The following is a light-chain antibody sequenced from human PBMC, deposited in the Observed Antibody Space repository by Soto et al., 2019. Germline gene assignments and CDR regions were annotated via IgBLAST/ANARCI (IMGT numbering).Light chain of an antibody. J-gene: IGKJ1*01. CDR1: QSISSY. V-gene: IGKV3-11*01. Sequence: EVVLTQSPDTLSLPPGERATLSCRASQSISSYLAWYQQKPGQAHRLLIYDASNRATGIPARFSGSGSGTDFTLTIRSLEPEDFAVYYCQQRSNWPKTFGQGTKVDIK. CDR3: QQRSNWPKT. CDR2: DAS.